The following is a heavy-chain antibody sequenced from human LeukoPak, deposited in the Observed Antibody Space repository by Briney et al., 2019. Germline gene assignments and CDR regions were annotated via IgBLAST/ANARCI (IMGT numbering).Heavy chain of an antibody. Sequence: SETLSLTCTVSGGSISSYYWSWIRQPPGKGLEWIGYIYYSGSTNYNPSLKSRVTISVDTSKNQFSLKLSSVTAADTAVYYCARSSYYYGSGSYSTYQYEIDYWGQGTLVTVSS. D-gene: IGHD3-10*01. CDR2: IYYSGST. CDR1: GGSISSYY. V-gene: IGHV4-59*01. CDR3: ARSSYYYGSGSYSTYQYEIDY. J-gene: IGHJ4*02.